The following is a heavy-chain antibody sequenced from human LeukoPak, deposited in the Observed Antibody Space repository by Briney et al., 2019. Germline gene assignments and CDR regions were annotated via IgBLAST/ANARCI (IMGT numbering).Heavy chain of an antibody. D-gene: IGHD3-16*02. Sequence: GGSLRLSCAASGFTFSSYWMSWVRQAPGKGLEWVANIKQDGSEKYYVGSVKGRFTISRDNAKNSLYLQMNSLRAEDTAVYYCAKWVIGDAFDIWGQGTMVTVSS. CDR2: IKQDGSEK. J-gene: IGHJ3*02. CDR3: AKWVIGDAFDI. CDR1: GFTFSSYW. V-gene: IGHV3-7*01.